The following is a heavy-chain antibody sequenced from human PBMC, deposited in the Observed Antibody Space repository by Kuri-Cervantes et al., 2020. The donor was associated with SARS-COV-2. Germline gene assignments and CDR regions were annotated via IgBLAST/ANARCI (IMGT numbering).Heavy chain of an antibody. CDR2: INHSGST. CDR3: ARGTYYYDSSGYYLQYFHH. J-gene: IGHJ1*01. CDR1: GYSISSGYY. Sequence: GSLRLSCAVSGYSISSGYYWGWIRQPPGKGLEWIGEINHSGSTNYNPSLKSRVTISVDTSKNQFSLKLSSVTAADTAVYYCARGTYYYDSSGYYLQYFHHWGQGTLVTVSS. V-gene: IGHV4-38-2*01. D-gene: IGHD3-22*01.